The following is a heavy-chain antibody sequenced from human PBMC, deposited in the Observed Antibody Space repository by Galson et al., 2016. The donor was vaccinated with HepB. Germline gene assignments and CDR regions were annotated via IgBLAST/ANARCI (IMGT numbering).Heavy chain of an antibody. V-gene: IGHV3-7*01. Sequence: SLRLSCATSGFTFSSYWMTWVRQAPGKGQEWVANINQDGIEKYYVGSVEGRFTISRDNAKKSLYLQMDSLRAEDTAVYYCARSGEPSWGQGTLVTVSP. J-gene: IGHJ5*02. CDR2: INQDGIEK. CDR3: ARSGEPS. D-gene: IGHD4-17*01. CDR1: GFTFSSYW.